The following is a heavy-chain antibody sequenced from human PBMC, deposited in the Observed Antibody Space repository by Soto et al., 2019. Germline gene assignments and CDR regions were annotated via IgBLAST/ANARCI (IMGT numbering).Heavy chain of an antibody. CDR2: INHSGST. CDR3: ARGSSIAARDFDY. CDR1: GGSFSVYY. V-gene: IGHV4-34*01. J-gene: IGHJ4*02. Sequence: SETLSLTCAVYGGSFSVYYWSCILQPPVNWLDWIGEINHSGSTNYNPSLKSRVTISVDTSKNQFSLKLSSVTAADTAVYYCARGSSIAARDFDYWGQGTLVTVSS. D-gene: IGHD6-6*01.